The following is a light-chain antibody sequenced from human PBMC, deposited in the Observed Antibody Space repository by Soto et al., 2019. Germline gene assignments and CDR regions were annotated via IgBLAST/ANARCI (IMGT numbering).Light chain of an antibody. CDR1: QSVSSTY. CDR2: GAS. Sequence: EILWTQSPGTLSLSPGERATLSCRASQSVSSTYLSWYQLKPGQAPRLLIYGASTRATGIPDRFSGSGSGTDFTLTISRLEPEDFAVYYCQQYGFSFRAFGQGTKV. V-gene: IGKV3-20*01. CDR3: QQYGFSFRA. J-gene: IGKJ1*01.